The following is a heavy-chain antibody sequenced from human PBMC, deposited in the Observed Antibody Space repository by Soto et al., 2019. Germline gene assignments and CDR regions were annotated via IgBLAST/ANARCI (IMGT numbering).Heavy chain of an antibody. CDR3: ARLPIWEWLSTYYYYGMDV. CDR1: GGSISSSNW. D-gene: IGHD3-3*01. J-gene: IGHJ6*02. CDR2: IYHSGST. Sequence: PSETLSLTCVASGGSISSSNWWSWVRQPPGKGLEWIGEIYHSGSTNYNPSLKSRVTISVDKSKNQFSRKLSSVTAADTAVYYCARLPIWEWLSTYYYYGMDVWGQGTTVTVSS. V-gene: IGHV4-4*02.